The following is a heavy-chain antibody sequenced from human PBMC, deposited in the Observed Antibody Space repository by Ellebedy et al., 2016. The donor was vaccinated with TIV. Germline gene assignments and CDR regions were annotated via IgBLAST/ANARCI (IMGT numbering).Heavy chain of an antibody. V-gene: IGHV3-23*01. J-gene: IGHJ3*02. D-gene: IGHD3-16*01. CDR3: AKDQVGGDGRWVFDI. Sequence: PGGSLRFSCAASGFTFSAYGMQWVRQAPGKGLEWVSTISHTGSRTYYANSVEGRFIISRDNSKRTLYLQMNSLRAEDTAVYYCAKDQVGGDGRWVFDIWGQGTMVTVSS. CDR2: ISHTGSRT. CDR1: GFTFSAYG.